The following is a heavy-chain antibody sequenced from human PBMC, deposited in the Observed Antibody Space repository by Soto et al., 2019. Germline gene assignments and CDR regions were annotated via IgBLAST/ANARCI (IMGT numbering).Heavy chain of an antibody. J-gene: IGHJ5*02. CDR2: IYYSGRT. V-gene: IGHV4-59*01. CDR3: ARGYCSSTSCYIWDNWFDP. Sequence: SETLSLTCTVSGGSISSYYWSWIRQPPGKGLEWIGYIYYSGRTNYNPSLKSRVTISVDTSKNQFSLKLSSVTAADTAVYYCARGYCSSTSCYIWDNWFDPWSQGTLVTVSS. CDR1: GGSISSYY. D-gene: IGHD2-2*02.